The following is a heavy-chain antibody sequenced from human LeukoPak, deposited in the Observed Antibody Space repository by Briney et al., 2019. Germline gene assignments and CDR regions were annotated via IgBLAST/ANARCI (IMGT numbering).Heavy chain of an antibody. Sequence: SETLSLTCAVSGGSISSSNWWSWVRQPPGKGLEWVGEIYHSGSTNYNPSLKSRVTISVDRSNNQFSLKLSSVTAADTAVYYCARDPRDGYAFDCWGQGTLVTVSS. CDR3: ARDPRDGYAFDC. CDR1: GGSISSSNW. CDR2: IYHSGST. V-gene: IGHV4-4*02. J-gene: IGHJ4*02. D-gene: IGHD5-24*01.